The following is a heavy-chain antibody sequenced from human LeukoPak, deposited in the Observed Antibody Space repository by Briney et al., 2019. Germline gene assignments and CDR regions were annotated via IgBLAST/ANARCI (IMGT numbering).Heavy chain of an antibody. CDR2: ISYDGSNN. CDR3: ARDFYDISVYYHFHFAY. Sequence: PGRSLRLSCAASGFTFSSYAMHWVRQAPGKGLEWVTVISYDGSNNYYADSVKGRFTISRDNSKNRLYLQMNRLRAEDTAVYYCARDFYDISVYYHFHFAYWGQGTLVTVSS. V-gene: IGHV3-30*04. J-gene: IGHJ4*02. D-gene: IGHD3-22*01. CDR1: GFTFSSYA.